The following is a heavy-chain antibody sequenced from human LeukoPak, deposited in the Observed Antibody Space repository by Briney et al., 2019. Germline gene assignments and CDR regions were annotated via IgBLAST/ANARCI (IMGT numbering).Heavy chain of an antibody. D-gene: IGHD2-21*01. J-gene: IGHJ4*02. CDR1: GFTFSSYS. V-gene: IGHV3-23*01. Sequence: GGSLRLSCAASGFTFSSYSMNWVRQTPGKGLEWVAATSSSDAGTYHADSVRGRFTISRDNSKNTLYLQMNSLRAEDAAVYFCAKAPVTSCRGAYCYPFDSWGQGTLVTVSS. CDR3: AKAPVTSCRGAYCYPFDS. CDR2: TSSSDAGT.